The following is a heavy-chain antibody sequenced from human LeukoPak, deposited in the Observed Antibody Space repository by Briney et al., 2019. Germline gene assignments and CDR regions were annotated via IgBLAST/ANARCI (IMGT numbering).Heavy chain of an antibody. J-gene: IGHJ3*02. D-gene: IGHD6-13*01. CDR3: ARAGFRSYSSSWASIFDAFDI. V-gene: IGHV1-69*13. CDR2: IIPIFGTA. CDR1: GGTFSSYA. Sequence: SVKVSCKASGGTFSSYAISWVRQAPGQGLEWMGEIIPIFGTANYAQKFQGRVTITADESTSTAYMELSSLRSEDTAVYYCARAGFRSYSSSWASIFDAFDIWGQGTMVTVSS.